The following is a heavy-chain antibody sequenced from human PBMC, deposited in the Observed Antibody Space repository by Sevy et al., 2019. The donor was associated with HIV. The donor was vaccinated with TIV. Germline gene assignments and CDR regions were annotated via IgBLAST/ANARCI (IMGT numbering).Heavy chain of an antibody. Sequence: EGSLRLSCAASGFTFSSYWMSWVRQAPGKELEWVANIKQEGSEKYYVDSVKGRFTISRDNAKNSLYLQMNSLRAEDTAVYYCARDPYSISHRSYWGQGTLVTVSS. D-gene: IGHD6-13*01. CDR3: ARDPYSISHRSY. V-gene: IGHV3-7*01. J-gene: IGHJ4*02. CDR2: IKQEGSEK. CDR1: GFTFSSYW.